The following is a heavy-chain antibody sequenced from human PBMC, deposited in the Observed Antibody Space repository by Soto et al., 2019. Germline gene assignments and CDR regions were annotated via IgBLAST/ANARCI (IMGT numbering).Heavy chain of an antibody. V-gene: IGHV3-74*01. CDR2: FKSEGNST. CDR3: ARGVAVSGTWGRPFDY. CDR1: GFTFSSYW. J-gene: IGHJ4*02. D-gene: IGHD6-19*01. Sequence: EVQLVESGGGLVQPGGSLRLSCAASGFTFSSYWMHWVRQAPGKGLVWVSRFKSEGNSTIYADSVKGRFTISRDNAKNTLYLQMNSLRAEDTAVYYCARGVAVSGTWGRPFDYWGQGTLVTVSS.